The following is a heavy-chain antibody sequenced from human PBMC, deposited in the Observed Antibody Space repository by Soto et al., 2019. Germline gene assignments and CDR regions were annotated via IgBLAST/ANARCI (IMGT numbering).Heavy chain of an antibody. J-gene: IGHJ4*02. V-gene: IGHV4-34*01. Sequence: SETLSLTCAVYGGSFSGYYWSWIRQPPGKGLEWIGEINHSGSTNYNPSLKSRVTISVDTSKNQFSLKLSSVTAADTAVYYCAGSNSGYAPFDYWGQGTLVTVSS. D-gene: IGHD5-12*01. CDR2: INHSGST. CDR1: GGSFSGYY. CDR3: AGSNSGYAPFDY.